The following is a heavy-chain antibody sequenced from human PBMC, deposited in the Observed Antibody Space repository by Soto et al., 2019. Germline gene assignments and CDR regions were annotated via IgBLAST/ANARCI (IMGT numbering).Heavy chain of an antibody. Sequence: QVQLVESGGGVVQPGRSLRLSCAASGFTFSSYGMHWVRQAPGKGLEWVAVIWYDGSNKYYADSVKGRFTTSRDNSKNTLYLQMNSLRAEDTAVYYGARGVFSYYYYMDVWGKGTTVTVSS. D-gene: IGHD3-9*01. CDR2: IWYDGSNK. V-gene: IGHV3-33*01. CDR3: ARGVFSYYYYMDV. CDR1: GFTFSSYG. J-gene: IGHJ6*03.